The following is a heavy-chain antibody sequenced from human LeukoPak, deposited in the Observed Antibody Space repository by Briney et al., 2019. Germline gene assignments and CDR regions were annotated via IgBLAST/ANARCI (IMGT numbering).Heavy chain of an antibody. Sequence: ASVKVSCKASGGTFSSYAINWVRQATGQGLEWMGWMNPNSGNTGYAQKFQGRVTITRNTSISTAYMELSSLRSEDTAVYYCARRAERYYGSGSPPLDYWGQGTLVTVSS. V-gene: IGHV1-8*03. D-gene: IGHD3-10*01. CDR1: GGTFSSYA. CDR3: ARRAERYYGSGSPPLDY. J-gene: IGHJ4*02. CDR2: MNPNSGNT.